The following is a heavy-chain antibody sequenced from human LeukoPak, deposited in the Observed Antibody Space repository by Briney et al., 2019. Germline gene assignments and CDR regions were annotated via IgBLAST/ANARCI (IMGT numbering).Heavy chain of an antibody. CDR1: GFTFSSYS. CDR2: ISSSSSYI. CDR3: ARPPPLLTDYYYYYMDV. J-gene: IGHJ6*03. V-gene: IGHV3-21*01. D-gene: IGHD4-11*01. Sequence: PGGSLRLSCAASGFTFSSYSMNWVRRAPGKGLEWVSSISSSSSYIYYADSVEGRFTISRDNAKNSLYLQMNSLRAEDTAVYYCARPPPLLTDYYYYYMDVWGKGTTVTVSS.